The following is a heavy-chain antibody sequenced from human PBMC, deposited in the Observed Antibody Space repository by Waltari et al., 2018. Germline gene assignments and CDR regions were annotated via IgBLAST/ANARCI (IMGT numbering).Heavy chain of an antibody. CDR2: IIPIVGTA. J-gene: IGHJ4*02. CDR3: AREDAVTNSLSDY. CDR1: GGTFSSYA. D-gene: IGHD4-17*01. Sequence: QVQLVQSGAEVKKPGSSVKVSCKASGGTFSSYAISWVRQAPGQGLEWMGRIIPIVGTANDAQKLQGRSTITADKSTSTAYMELSSLRSEDTAVYYCAREDAVTNSLSDYWGQGTLVTVSS. V-gene: IGHV1-69*08.